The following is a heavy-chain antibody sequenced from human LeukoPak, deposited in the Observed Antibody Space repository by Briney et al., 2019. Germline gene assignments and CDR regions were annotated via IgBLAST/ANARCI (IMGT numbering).Heavy chain of an antibody. CDR3: ARHVEDIVVVVAATAWYFDL. J-gene: IGHJ2*01. D-gene: IGHD2-15*01. CDR2: IYYTGST. V-gene: IGHV4-59*08. CDR1: GGSINNYY. Sequence: SETLSLTCTVSGGSINNYYWSWVRQPPGAGLEWLAYIYYTGSTNYNPSLKTRLTISVDTSKNQFSLRLNSVTAADTAVYYCARHVEDIVVVVAATAWYFDLWGRGTLVTVSS.